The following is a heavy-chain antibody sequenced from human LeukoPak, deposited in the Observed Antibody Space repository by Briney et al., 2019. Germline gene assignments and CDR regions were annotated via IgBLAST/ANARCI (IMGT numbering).Heavy chain of an antibody. CDR3: ARRGSYDSSGYSLDY. J-gene: IGHJ4*02. D-gene: IGHD3-22*01. CDR1: GGSISSYY. Sequence: SETLSLTCTVSGGSISSYYWSWIRQPPGKGLEWIGYIYYSGSTNYNPSLKSRVTISVDTSKNQFSLKLSSVTAADTAVYYCARRGSYDSSGYSLDYWGQGTLVTVSS. CDR2: IYYSGST. V-gene: IGHV4-59*08.